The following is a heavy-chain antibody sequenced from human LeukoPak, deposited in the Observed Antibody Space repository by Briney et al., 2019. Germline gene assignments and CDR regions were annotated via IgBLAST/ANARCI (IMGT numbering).Heavy chain of an antibody. J-gene: IGHJ6*03. D-gene: IGHD6-6*01. CDR2: IIPIFGTA. CDR1: GGTFSSYA. CDR3: ARNRLSSSSSVNYYYYYMDV. Sequence: ASVKVSCKASGGTFSSYAISWVRQAPGQGLEWMGGIIPIFGTANYAQKFQGRVTITTDESTSTAYMELSSLRSEDTAVYYCARNRLSSSSSVNYYYYYMDVWGKGTTVTVSS. V-gene: IGHV1-69*05.